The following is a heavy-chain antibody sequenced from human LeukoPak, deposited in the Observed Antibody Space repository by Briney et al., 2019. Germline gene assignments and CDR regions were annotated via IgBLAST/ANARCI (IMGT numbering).Heavy chain of an antibody. V-gene: IGHV1-69*05. CDR2: IIPIFGTA. D-gene: IGHD2-8*01. CDR1: GGTFSSYA. Sequence: SVKVSCKASGGTFSSYAISWVRQAPGQGLEWMGGIIPIFGTASYAQKFQGRVTMTRDTSTSTVYMELSSLRSEDTAVYYCARESFPDTSTNSPQRPARFDYWGQGTLVTVS. J-gene: IGHJ4*02. CDR3: ARESFPDTSTNSPQRPARFDY.